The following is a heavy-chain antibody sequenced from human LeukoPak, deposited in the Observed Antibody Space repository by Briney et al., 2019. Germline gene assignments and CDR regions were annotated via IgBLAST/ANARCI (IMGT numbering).Heavy chain of an antibody. Sequence: PGGSLRLSCAASGFTASYNNISWVRQAPGKGLEWISVIYSDGTTEYADSVKGRFIISRDNSQNTVYLQMNSLRAEDTAFYYCARDHRSSGYLTHFYGMDVWGQGATVAVSS. CDR3: ARDHRSSGYLTHFYGMDV. CDR1: GFTASYNN. V-gene: IGHV3-66*01. CDR2: IYSDGTT. J-gene: IGHJ6*02. D-gene: IGHD3-22*01.